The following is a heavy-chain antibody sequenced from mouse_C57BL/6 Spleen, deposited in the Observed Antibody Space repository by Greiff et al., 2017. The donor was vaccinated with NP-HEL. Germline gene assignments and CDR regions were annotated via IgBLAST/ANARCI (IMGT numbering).Heavy chain of an antibody. V-gene: IGHV5-9-1*02. D-gene: IGHD1-1*01. Sequence: EVQRVESGEGLVKPGGSLKLSCAASGFTFSSYAMSWVRQTPEKRLEWVAYISSGGDYIYYADTVKGRFTISRDNARNTLYLQMSSLKSEDTAMYYCTRDGYYGSSFSWFAYWGQGTLVTVSA. CDR3: TRDGYYGSSFSWFAY. CDR1: GFTFSSYA. J-gene: IGHJ3*01. CDR2: ISSGGDYI.